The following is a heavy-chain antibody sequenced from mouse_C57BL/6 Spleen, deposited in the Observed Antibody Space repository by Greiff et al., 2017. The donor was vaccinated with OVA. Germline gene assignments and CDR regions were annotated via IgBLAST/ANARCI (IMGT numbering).Heavy chain of an antibody. D-gene: IGHD4-1*02. J-gene: IGHJ2*01. CDR2: ISDGGSYT. CDR1: GFTFSSYA. V-gene: IGHV5-4*01. CDR3: ARDRGSQLYYFDD. Sequence: EVKLVESGGGLVKPGGSLKLSCAASGFTFSSYAMSWVRQTPEKRLEWVATISDGGSYTYYPDNVKGRFTISRDNAKNNLYLQMSHLKSEDTAMYYCARDRGSQLYYFDDWGQGTTLTVSS.